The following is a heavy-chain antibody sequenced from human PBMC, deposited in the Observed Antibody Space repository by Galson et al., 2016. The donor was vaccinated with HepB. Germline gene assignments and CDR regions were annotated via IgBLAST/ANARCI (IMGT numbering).Heavy chain of an antibody. J-gene: IGHJ4*02. CDR1: GGSVISGTDY. Sequence: ATLSLTCTVSGGSVISGTDYWSWIRQPPGKGLELIGYIYYSGSTIYNPSLKSRVTISVDTSKNQFSLKLSSVTTADTAVYYCARAPAPRSSWYVDHWGQGTLVTVSS. CDR3: ARAPAPRSSWYVDH. D-gene: IGHD6-13*01. V-gene: IGHV4-61*01. CDR2: IYYSGST.